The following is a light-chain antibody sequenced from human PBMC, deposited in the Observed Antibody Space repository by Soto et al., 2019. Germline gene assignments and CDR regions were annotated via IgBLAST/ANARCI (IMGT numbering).Light chain of an antibody. CDR1: ESISRH. CDR2: AAS. V-gene: IGKV1-39*01. J-gene: IGKJ1*01. CDR3: QQSYSTLGT. Sequence: DIQMSQSPSSLSASVGDRVTITCRAAESISRHLNWYQQKPGRDPDLLIYAASTLQSGVPSRVSGSGSGTDFTLTISALQPDDSATYYCQQSYSTLGTFGQGTKV.